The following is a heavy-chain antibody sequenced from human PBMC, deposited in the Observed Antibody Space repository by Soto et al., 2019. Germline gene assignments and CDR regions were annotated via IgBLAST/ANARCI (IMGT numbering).Heavy chain of an antibody. J-gene: IGHJ4*02. CDR3: ASVYYYDSSGYYYPYFDY. Sequence: QVQLVQSGAEVKKPGSSVKVSCKASGGTFSSYAISWVRQAPGQGLEWMGGINPIFGTANYAQKFQGRVTITADKSTSTAYMELSSLRSEDTAVYYCASVYYYDSSGYYYPYFDYWGQGTLVTVSS. D-gene: IGHD3-22*01. CDR2: INPIFGTA. V-gene: IGHV1-69*06. CDR1: GGTFSSYA.